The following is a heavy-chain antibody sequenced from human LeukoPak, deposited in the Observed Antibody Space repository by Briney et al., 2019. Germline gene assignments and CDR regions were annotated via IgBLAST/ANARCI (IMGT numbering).Heavy chain of an antibody. CDR1: GCTISSDGYY. Sequence: PSQTLSLTCTVSGCTISSDGYYWIWMRQHPGQGLEWVGYIYYSGNYYYNPSLKSRITISVNTSKNQFSLKLSSVTAADTAVYYCARVQGCGDRRFDPWGQGTLVTVSS. CDR2: IYYSGNY. J-gene: IGHJ5*02. V-gene: IGHV4-31*03. CDR3: ARVQGCGDRRFDP. D-gene: IGHD3-10*01.